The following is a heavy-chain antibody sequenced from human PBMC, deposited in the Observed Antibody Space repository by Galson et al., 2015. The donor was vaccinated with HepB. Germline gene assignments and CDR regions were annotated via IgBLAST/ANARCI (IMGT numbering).Heavy chain of an antibody. V-gene: IGHV1-18*01. Sequence: SVKVSCKASGYTFSSYSITWVRQAPGQGLEWVGRISPHNRYTNYAQNFQGRVTMTTDTSTSTAYMELRSLRSDDTAVYYCARDYYDSSGPPAEYFQHWGQGTPVTVS. CDR1: GYTFSSYS. D-gene: IGHD3-22*01. J-gene: IGHJ1*01. CDR2: ISPHNRYT. CDR3: ARDYYDSSGPPAEYFQH.